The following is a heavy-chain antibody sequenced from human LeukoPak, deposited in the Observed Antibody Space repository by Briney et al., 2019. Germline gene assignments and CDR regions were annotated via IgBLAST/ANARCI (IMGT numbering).Heavy chain of an antibody. V-gene: IGHV4-34*01. CDR2: ISQSGST. Sequence: SETLSLTCGVSGGSFSFYYWSWIRQPPGKGLEWIGEISQSGSTNYNPSLKSRVNISLDTSENQFSLKLSSVTAADTAVYYCAREQRIFGVVINFHWFDPWGQGTLVTVSS. CDR1: GGSFSFYY. CDR3: AREQRIFGVVINFHWFDP. J-gene: IGHJ5*02. D-gene: IGHD3-3*01.